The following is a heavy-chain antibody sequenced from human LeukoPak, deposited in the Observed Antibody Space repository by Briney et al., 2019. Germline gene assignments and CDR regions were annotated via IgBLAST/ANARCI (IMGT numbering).Heavy chain of an antibody. Sequence: GGSLRLSCAASGFTVSSNYMSWVRQAPGKGLEWFSVIYSGGSTYYADPVKGRFTISRDNSKNTLYLQMNSLRAEDTAVYYCAARGYSYGFHPDDYWGQGTLVTVSS. CDR2: IYSGGST. V-gene: IGHV3-53*01. CDR3: AARGYSYGFHPDDY. CDR1: GFTVSSNY. D-gene: IGHD5-18*01. J-gene: IGHJ4*02.